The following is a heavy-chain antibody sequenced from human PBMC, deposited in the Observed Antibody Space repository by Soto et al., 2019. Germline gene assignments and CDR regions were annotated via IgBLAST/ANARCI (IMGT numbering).Heavy chain of an antibody. CDR3: VKLSLRYSSTTGMEV. V-gene: IGHV3-23*01. CDR1: GFTFDGYA. Sequence: GGSLRLSCAASGFTFDGYAMRWVRQAPGKGLEWVSGVSRNSGTTSYAGSVEGRFTISRDNSKNTLYLQMNSLRAGDTALYYCVKLSLRYSSTTGMEVWGKGTRVTAS. CDR2: VSRNSGTT. J-gene: IGHJ6*04. D-gene: IGHD2-21*01.